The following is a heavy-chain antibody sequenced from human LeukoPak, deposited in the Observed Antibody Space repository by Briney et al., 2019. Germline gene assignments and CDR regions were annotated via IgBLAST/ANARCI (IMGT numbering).Heavy chain of an antibody. Sequence: ASVTVSFKASGYTFTSYGISWVRQAPGQGLEWMGWISAYNGNTNYAQKLQGRVTMTADTSTSTAYMELRSLRSDDTAVYYCARSLGDSSGYYPTGYYYYYMDVWGKGTTVTVSS. D-gene: IGHD3-22*01. V-gene: IGHV1-18*01. J-gene: IGHJ6*03. CDR1: GYTFTSYG. CDR2: ISAYNGNT. CDR3: ARSLGDSSGYYPTGYYYYYMDV.